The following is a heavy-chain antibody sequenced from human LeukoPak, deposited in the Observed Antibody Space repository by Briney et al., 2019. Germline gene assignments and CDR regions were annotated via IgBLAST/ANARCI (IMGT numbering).Heavy chain of an antibody. D-gene: IGHD3-3*01. CDR2: INHSGST. Sequence: PSETLSLTCAVYGGSFSGYYWSWIRQPPGKGLEWIGEINHSGSTNYNPSLKSRVTISVDTSKNQFSLKLSSVAAADTAVYYCARGLRNDFWSGYYFPHYYMDVWGKGTTVTVSS. CDR3: ARGLRNDFWSGYYFPHYYMDV. V-gene: IGHV4-34*01. J-gene: IGHJ6*03. CDR1: GGSFSGYY.